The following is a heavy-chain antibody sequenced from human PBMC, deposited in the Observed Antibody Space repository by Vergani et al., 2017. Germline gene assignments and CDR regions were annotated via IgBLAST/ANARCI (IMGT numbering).Heavy chain of an antibody. CDR1: GFIFNHYA. CDR2: ISGSGGSI. J-gene: IGHJ6*02. CDR3: AKAKPRNSGYDYLYYYPAMDF. D-gene: IGHD5-12*01. V-gene: IGHV3-23*01. Sequence: EVQLLESGGDLVQPGGSLRLSCAASGFIFNHYAMNWVRQAPGKGLEWVSGISGSGGSIYYAGSVKGRFTISRDSSKNTLYLQMNSLSAGDTAVYYCAKAKPRNSGYDYLYYYPAMDFWGQGPTVTVSS.